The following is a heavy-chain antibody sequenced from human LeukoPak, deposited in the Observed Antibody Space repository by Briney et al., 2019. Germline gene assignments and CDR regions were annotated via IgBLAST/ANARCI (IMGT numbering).Heavy chain of an antibody. CDR2: IWYDGSNK. V-gene: IGHV3-33*06. CDR1: GFTFSSYG. Sequence: GGSLRLSCAASGFTFSSYGMHWVRQAPGKGLEWVAAIWYDGSNKYYADSVKGRFTISRDNSKNTLYLQMNSLRAEDTAVYYCAKSPDPSGSYYDYWGQGTLVTVSS. CDR3: AKSPDPSGSYYDY. D-gene: IGHD1-26*01. J-gene: IGHJ4*02.